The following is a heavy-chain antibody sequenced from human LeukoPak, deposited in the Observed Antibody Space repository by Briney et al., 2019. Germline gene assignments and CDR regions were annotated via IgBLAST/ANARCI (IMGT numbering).Heavy chain of an antibody. Sequence: GGSLRLSCAASGFTFSSYSMNWVRQAPGKGLEWVSYISSSSSTIYYADSVKGRFTISRDNAKNSLYPQMNSLRAEDTAMYYCARPLSLVGAQPYFDYWGQGTLVTVSS. CDR2: ISSSSSTI. D-gene: IGHD1-26*01. J-gene: IGHJ4*02. CDR3: ARPLSLVGAQPYFDY. V-gene: IGHV3-48*04. CDR1: GFTFSSYS.